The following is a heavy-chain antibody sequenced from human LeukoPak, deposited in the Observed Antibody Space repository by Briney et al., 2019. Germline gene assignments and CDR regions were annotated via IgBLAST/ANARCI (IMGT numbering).Heavy chain of an antibody. J-gene: IGHJ4*02. V-gene: IGHV1-2*02. CDR1: GYTFTGYY. CDR2: INPNSGGT. Sequence: ASVKVSCKASGYTFTGYYMHWVRQAPGQGLEWMGWINPNSGGTNYAQKFQGRVTMTRDTSSSTAYMELSRLRSDDTAVYYCARVRGVAGRSYFDYWGQGTLVTVSS. D-gene: IGHD6-19*01. CDR3: ARVRGVAGRSYFDY.